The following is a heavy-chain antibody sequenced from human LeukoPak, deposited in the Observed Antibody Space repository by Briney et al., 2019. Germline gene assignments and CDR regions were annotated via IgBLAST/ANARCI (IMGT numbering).Heavy chain of an antibody. CDR2: ISGSGRSI. Sequence: GGSLRLSCAASGFTFNNFVMTWVRQAPGKGLEWVSGISGSGRSIYYTDSVKGRFTISRDNSKNTLYLQMTSLRAEDTAVYYCAKGGHYYDSFYYFDCWGQGALVTVSS. CDR1: GFTFNNFV. V-gene: IGHV3-23*01. J-gene: IGHJ4*02. D-gene: IGHD3-22*01. CDR3: AKGGHYYDSFYYFDC.